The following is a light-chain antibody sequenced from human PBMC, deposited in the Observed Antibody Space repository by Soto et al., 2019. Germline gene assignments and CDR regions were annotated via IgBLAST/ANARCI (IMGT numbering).Light chain of an antibody. CDR1: SSDVGGYNY. CDR3: SSYAGSNNPVV. J-gene: IGLJ2*01. Sequence: QSALTQPPSASVSPGQSVTISCTGTSSDVGGYNYVSWYQQHPGKAPKLMIYEVSKRPSGVPDRFSGYKSGNTSSLTVSGLQSEDEADYYCSSYAGSNNPVVFGGWTKLTDL. V-gene: IGLV2-8*01. CDR2: EVS.